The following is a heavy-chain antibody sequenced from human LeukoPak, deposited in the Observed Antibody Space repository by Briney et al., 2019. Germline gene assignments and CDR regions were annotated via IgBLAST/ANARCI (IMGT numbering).Heavy chain of an antibody. D-gene: IGHD1-14*01. J-gene: IGHJ3*01. CDR1: GASISSYY. CDR2: IYYSGST. CDR3: ARHWAETTGTYAFDF. V-gene: IGHV4-59*01. Sequence: SETLSLTCIVSGASISSYYWSWIRQPPGKGLEWIGYIYYSGSTNYNPSLKSRVTISVDTSKNHFSLKLTSVTAADTAVYYCARHWAETTGTYAFDFWGQGTMVTVSS.